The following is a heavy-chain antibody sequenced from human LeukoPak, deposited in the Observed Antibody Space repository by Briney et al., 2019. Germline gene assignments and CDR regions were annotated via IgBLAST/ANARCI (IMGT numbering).Heavy chain of an antibody. D-gene: IGHD4-17*01. Sequence: GGSLRLSCAASGFRFNTYWMSWVRQAPGKGLEWVANIKPDGTEQYYADSLRGRFTISRDNAKNSLYLQVDSLRGEDTAVYYRATQSYGLFHYWGQGTLVTVSS. CDR3: ATQSYGLFHY. V-gene: IGHV3-7*01. J-gene: IGHJ4*02. CDR2: IKPDGTEQ. CDR1: GFRFNTYW.